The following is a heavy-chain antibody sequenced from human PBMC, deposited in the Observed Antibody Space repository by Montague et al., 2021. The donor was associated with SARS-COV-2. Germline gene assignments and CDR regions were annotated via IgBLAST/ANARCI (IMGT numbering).Heavy chain of an antibody. CDR3: AHRRPLWGYFDY. CDR1: GFSLSTSGVG. Sequence: PALVKPTQTLTLTCTFSGFSLSTSGVGVGWIRQPPGKALEWLAPIYWDDDKRYSPSLKSRLTITKDTSKNQVVLTMTNMDPVDTATYYCAHRRPLWGYFDYWGQGTLVTVSS. J-gene: IGHJ4*02. V-gene: IGHV2-5*02. CDR2: IYWDDDK. D-gene: IGHD7-27*01.